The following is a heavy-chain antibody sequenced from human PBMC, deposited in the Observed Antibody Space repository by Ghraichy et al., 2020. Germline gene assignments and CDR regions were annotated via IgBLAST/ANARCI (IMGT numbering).Heavy chain of an antibody. Sequence: SETLSLTCTVSGGSISSSNYYWGWIRQPPGKGLEWIGIMYYSGSTYYNPSLKSRVTISVDTSKNQFSLKLSPVTAADTAVYYCARQSYNWNYFDYWGQGTLVTVSS. CDR1: GGSISSSNYY. CDR2: MYYSGST. CDR3: ARQSYNWNYFDY. D-gene: IGHD1-20*01. V-gene: IGHV4-39*01. J-gene: IGHJ4*02.